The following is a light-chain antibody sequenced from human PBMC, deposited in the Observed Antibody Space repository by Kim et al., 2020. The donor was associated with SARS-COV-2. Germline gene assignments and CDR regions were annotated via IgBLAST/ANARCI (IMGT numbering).Light chain of an antibody. CDR2: YDS. Sequence: SYELTQPPSLSVAPGKSARITCGENNIGTNSVQWYQQKSGQAPVLVMYYDSERPSGISERFSGSNSGDTATLTISRVEAGDEADYYCQVWDRSSDHWVFGGGTQLTVL. J-gene: IGLJ3*02. CDR3: QVWDRSSDHWV. V-gene: IGLV3-21*01. CDR1: NIGTNS.